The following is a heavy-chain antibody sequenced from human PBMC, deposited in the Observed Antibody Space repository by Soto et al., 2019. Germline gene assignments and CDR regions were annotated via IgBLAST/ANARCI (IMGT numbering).Heavy chain of an antibody. Sequence: QVQLQESGPGLVKPSQTLSLTCTVSGGSISSGDYYWSWIRQPPGKGLEWLGYIYYSGSTYYNPSIKSRVTISVDTSKNQFALNLSSVTAADTAVYYCAREAIVATIWVPWFDPWGQGTLVTVSA. D-gene: IGHD5-12*01. J-gene: IGHJ5*02. CDR2: IYYSGST. V-gene: IGHV4-30-4*01. CDR3: AREAIVATIWVPWFDP. CDR1: GGSISSGDYY.